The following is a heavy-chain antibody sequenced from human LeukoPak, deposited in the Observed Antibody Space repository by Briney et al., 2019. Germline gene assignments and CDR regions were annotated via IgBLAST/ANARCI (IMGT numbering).Heavy chain of an antibody. V-gene: IGHV2-5*01. CDR2: SYWNDDK. Sequence: SGPTLVKPTQTLTLTCTFSGFSLSTRGVGVGWIRQPPGKALEWLVVSYWNDDKRYSPALKSRLTITKDTSKDQVVLIMTNMDPVDTAIYYCAHRYYTSAWCYSFGLDVWGEGTTVTVPS. J-gene: IGHJ6*04. CDR3: AHRYYTSAWCYSFGLDV. D-gene: IGHD6-13*01. CDR1: GFSLSTRGVG.